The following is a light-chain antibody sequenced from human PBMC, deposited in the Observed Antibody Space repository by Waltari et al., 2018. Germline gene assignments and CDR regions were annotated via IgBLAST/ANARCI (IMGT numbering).Light chain of an antibody. CDR2: MGS. J-gene: IGKJ4*01. CDR3: MQARQPPYT. CDR1: QSLLHGDGRTF. Sequence: DIVMTQSPLSLPVTPGEPASISCRSSQSLLHGDGRTFLDWYLQKPGQSPQLLIYMGSNRASGVPDRFSGSGSGTYFTLKISRVEAEDVGVYYCMQARQPPYTFGGGTKVEIK. V-gene: IGKV2-28*01.